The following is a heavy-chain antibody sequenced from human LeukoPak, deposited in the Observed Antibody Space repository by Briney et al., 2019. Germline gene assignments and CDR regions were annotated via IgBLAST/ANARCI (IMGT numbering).Heavy chain of an antibody. D-gene: IGHD1-7*01. CDR3: ARGFKARIRTGTALDY. J-gene: IGHJ4*02. CDR2: ISSSSSYI. Sequence: GGSLRLSCAASGFTFSSYSMNWVRQAPGKGLEWVSSISSSSSYIYYADSVKGRFTISRDNAKNSLYLQMNSPRAEDTAVYYCARGFKARIRTGTALDYWGQGTLVTVSS. CDR1: GFTFSSYS. V-gene: IGHV3-21*01.